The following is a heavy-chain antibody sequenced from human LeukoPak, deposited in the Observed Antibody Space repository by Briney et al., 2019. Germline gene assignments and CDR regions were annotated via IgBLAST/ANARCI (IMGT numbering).Heavy chain of an antibody. J-gene: IGHJ6*02. Sequence: SETLSLTCTVSGGSISSYYWGWIRQPPGKGLEWIGYIYYSGSRSYNPSLKSRVTISVGTSKNQFSLKLSSVTAADTAVYYCARILWFGESYGMDVWGQGTTVTVSS. D-gene: IGHD3-10*01. CDR2: IYYSGSR. V-gene: IGHV4-59*01. CDR1: GGSISSYY. CDR3: ARILWFGESYGMDV.